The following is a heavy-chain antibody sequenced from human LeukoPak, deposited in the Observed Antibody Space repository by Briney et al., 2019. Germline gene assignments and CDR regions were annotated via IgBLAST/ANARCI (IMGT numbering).Heavy chain of an antibody. V-gene: IGHV3-21*01. CDR1: GFTFSSYS. D-gene: IGHD6-6*01. CDR2: ISSSSSYI. Sequence: GGSLRLSCAASGFTFSSYSMNWVRQAPGKGLEWVSSISSSSSYIYYADSVKGRFTISRDNAKNSPYLQMNSLRAEDTAVYYCARDRGSSAGNLDYWGQGTLVTVSS. J-gene: IGHJ4*02. CDR3: ARDRGSSAGNLDY.